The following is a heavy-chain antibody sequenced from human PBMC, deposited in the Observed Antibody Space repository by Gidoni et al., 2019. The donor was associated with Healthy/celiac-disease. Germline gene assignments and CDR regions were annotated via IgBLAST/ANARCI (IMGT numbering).Heavy chain of an antibody. Sequence: QVQLVQSGAEVKKPGSSVKVSCKASGGPFSSYAISRVRQAPGQGLEWMGRIIPILGIANYAQKFQGRVTITADKSTSTAYMELSSLRSEDTAVYYCASLDSVAEADYWGQGTLVTVSS. J-gene: IGHJ4*02. V-gene: IGHV1-69*04. D-gene: IGHD1-1*01. CDR2: IIPILGIA. CDR1: GGPFSSYA. CDR3: ASLDSVAEADY.